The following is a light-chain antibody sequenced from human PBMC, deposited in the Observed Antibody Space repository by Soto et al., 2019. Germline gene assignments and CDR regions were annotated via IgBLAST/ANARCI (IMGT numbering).Light chain of an antibody. Sequence: QSVLTQPASVSGSPGRSITISCTGTSSDVGNYNVVSWYQQHPGKAPKLMIYEGTKRPSGVSNRFSGSESGNTASLTISGLQAEDEADYYCCAYVSCRTLYVFGTGTKVTVL. CDR3: CAYVSCRTLYV. V-gene: IGLV2-23*01. J-gene: IGLJ1*01. CDR2: EGT. CDR1: SSDVGNYNV.